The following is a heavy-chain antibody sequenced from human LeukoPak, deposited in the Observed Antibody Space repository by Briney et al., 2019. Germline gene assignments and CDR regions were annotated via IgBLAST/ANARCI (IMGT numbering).Heavy chain of an antibody. J-gene: IGHJ4*02. V-gene: IGHV1-18*01. D-gene: IGHD5-24*01. CDR2: ISAYNGNT. CDR3: AREDGYNRGLDY. CDR1: GYTFTTYG. Sequence: ASVKVSCKASGYTFTTYGITWARQAPGQGLEWMGWISAYNGNTDYAQKFQGRVTMTTETSTTTAYMELRSLTSDDTAMYFCAREDGYNRGLDYWGQGTLVTVSS.